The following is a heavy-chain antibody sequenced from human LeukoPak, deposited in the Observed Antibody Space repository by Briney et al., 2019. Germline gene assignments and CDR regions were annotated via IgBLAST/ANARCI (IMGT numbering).Heavy chain of an antibody. J-gene: IGHJ4*02. V-gene: IGHV3-48*01. D-gene: IGHD3-22*01. CDR2: ISSSSSTI. CDR3: ARDFAYDSFGGVNFDY. Sequence: GGSRRPSFAASGFTVGGYRRNWVGQAPGKGLEWVSYISSSSSTIYYADSVKGRFTISRDNAKNSLYLQMNSLSAEDTAVYYCARDFAYDSFGGVNFDYWGQGTLVTVSS. CDR1: GFTVGGYR.